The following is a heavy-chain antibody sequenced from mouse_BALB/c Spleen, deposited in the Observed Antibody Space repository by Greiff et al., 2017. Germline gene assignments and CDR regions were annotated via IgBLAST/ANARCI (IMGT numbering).Heavy chain of an antibody. CDR1: GYTFTSYW. Sequence: VKVVESGAELARPGASVKLSCKASGYTFTSYWMQWVKQRPGQGLEWIGAIYPGDGDTRYTQKFKGKATLTADKSSSTAYMQLSSLASEDSAVYYCARGLRLDYYAMDYWGQGTSVTVSS. CDR3: ARGLRLDYYAMDY. J-gene: IGHJ4*01. CDR2: IYPGDGDT. D-gene: IGHD1-2*01. V-gene: IGHV1-87*01.